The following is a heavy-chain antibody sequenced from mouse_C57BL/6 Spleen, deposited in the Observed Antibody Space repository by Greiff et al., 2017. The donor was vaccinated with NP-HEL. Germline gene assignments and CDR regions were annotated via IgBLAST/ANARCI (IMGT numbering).Heavy chain of an antibody. Sequence: EVKLMESGGGLVQPGGSLSLSCAASGFTFTDYYMSWVRQPPGKALEWLGFIRNKANGYTTEYSTSVKGRFTISRENSQSILYLQMNALRAEDSATYYCATIYYDYDVYAMDYWGQGTSVTVSS. CDR2: IRNKANGYTT. V-gene: IGHV7-3*01. CDR1: GFTFTDYY. CDR3: ATIYYDYDVYAMDY. J-gene: IGHJ4*01. D-gene: IGHD2-4*01.